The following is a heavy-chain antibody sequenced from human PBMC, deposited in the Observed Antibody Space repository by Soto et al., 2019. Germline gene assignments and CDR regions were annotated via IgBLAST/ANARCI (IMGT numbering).Heavy chain of an antibody. CDR2: TYYRSKWYS. CDR1: GHTVFRNSAA. D-gene: IGHD1-1*01. Sequence: TRPLSCTISGHTVFRNSAAWNCIRPSPSRGLAWLGRTYYRSKWYSVYAPSVKGRTSINPDTSKTPFSLHMNSVPSDDTAISSCARGTGSLRPWGQGTLVTASS. CDR3: ARGTGSLRP. V-gene: IGHV6-1*01. J-gene: IGHJ5*02.